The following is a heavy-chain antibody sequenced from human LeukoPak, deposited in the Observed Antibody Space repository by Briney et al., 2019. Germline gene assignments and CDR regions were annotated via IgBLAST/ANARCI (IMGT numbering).Heavy chain of an antibody. V-gene: IGHV3-30-3*02. CDR2: ISYDGSNK. CDR3: AKREGSGSYYASDY. Sequence: GGSLRLSCAASGFTFSSYAMHWVRQAPGKGLEWVAVISYDGSNKYYADSVKGRFTISRDNSKNTLYLQMNSLRAEDTAVYYCAKREGSGSYYASDYWGQGTLVTVSS. CDR1: GFTFSSYA. J-gene: IGHJ4*02. D-gene: IGHD1-26*01.